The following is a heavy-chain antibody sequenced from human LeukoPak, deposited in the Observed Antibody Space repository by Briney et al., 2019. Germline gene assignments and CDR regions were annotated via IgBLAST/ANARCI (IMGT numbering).Heavy chain of an antibody. CDR3: TRDPSVDYDLLSHWFDP. Sequence: SVKVFCKASGGTFNSSGISWVRQAPGQGPEWMGGIISFFGAAHYIQKFQGRLTITADESTSTAYMELSSLTSEDTAVYYCTRDPSVDYDLLSHWFDPWGQGTLVTVSS. J-gene: IGHJ5*02. CDR1: GGTFNSSG. D-gene: IGHD3-9*01. V-gene: IGHV1-69*13. CDR2: IISFFGAA.